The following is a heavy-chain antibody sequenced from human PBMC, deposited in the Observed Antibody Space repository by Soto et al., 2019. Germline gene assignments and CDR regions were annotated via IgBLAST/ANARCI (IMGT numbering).Heavy chain of an antibody. CDR2: IYTSGRT. V-gene: IGHV4-4*07. D-gene: IGHD3-16*01. CDR1: GDSISGYY. J-gene: IGHJ6*02. Sequence: SETLSLTCTVSGDSISGYYWSWIRLPAGKGLEWIGRIYTSGRTNYNPSLKSRVTMSVDTSKNQFSLKLSSVTAADTAVYYCARDRGSDSWHYGVDVWGQGTTVTVSS. CDR3: ARDRGSDSWHYGVDV.